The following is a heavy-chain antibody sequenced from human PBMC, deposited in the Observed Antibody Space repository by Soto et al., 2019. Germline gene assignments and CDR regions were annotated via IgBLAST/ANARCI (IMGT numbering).Heavy chain of an antibody. CDR3: ARDRSSTSCYAFDY. V-gene: IGHV3-23*01. CDR2: ISGSGGTT. Sequence: GGSLRLSCAASGFAFRNYAMSWARQAPGKGLEWVSAISGSGGTTHYADSVKGRFTISRDNSKNTLYLQMNSLRVEDTAVYYCARDRSSTSCYAFDYWGQGSLVTVSS. CDR1: GFAFRNYA. J-gene: IGHJ4*02. D-gene: IGHD2-2*01.